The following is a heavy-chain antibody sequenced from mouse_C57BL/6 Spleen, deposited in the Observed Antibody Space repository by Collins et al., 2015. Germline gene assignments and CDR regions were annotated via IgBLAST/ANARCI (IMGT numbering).Heavy chain of an antibody. CDR1: GFSLTSYG. CDR3: ARNYPVYGSSYDYAMDY. D-gene: IGHD1-1*01. Sequence: QVQLKESGPGLVAPSQSLSITCTVSGFSLTSYGVHWVRQPPGKGLEWLVVIWSDGSTTYNSALKSRLSISKDNSKSQVFLKMNSLQTDDTAMYYCARNYPVYGSSYDYAMDYWGQGTSVTVSS. CDR2: IWSDGST. V-gene: IGHV2-6*02. J-gene: IGHJ4*01.